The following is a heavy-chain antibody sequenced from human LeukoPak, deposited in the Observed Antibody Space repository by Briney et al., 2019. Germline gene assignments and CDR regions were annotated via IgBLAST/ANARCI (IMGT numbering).Heavy chain of an antibody. CDR1: GGSINNYY. J-gene: IGHJ4*02. D-gene: IGHD3-10*01. V-gene: IGHV4-59*01. CDR3: ARDPGGRYFDF. CDR2: INYSGTT. Sequence: SETLSLTCTVSGGSINNYYWTWIRQPPGEGLEWIGDINYSGTTNYHPSLRSRVTISVDTSKHQFSLKLSSVPAADTAVYYCARDPGGRYFDFWGQGTLVTVSS.